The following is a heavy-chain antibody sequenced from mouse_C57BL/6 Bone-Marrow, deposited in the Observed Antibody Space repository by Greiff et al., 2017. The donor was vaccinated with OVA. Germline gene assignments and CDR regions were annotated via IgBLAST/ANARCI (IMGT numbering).Heavy chain of an antibody. CDR1: GYSITSGYD. CDR2: ISYSGST. J-gene: IGHJ3*01. Sequence: EVKVVESGPGMVKPSQSLSLTCTVTGYSITSGYDWHWIRHFPGNKLEWMGYISYSGSTNYNPSLKSRISITHDTSKNHFFLKLNSVTTEDTATYYCARGLGPWFAYWGQGTLVTVSA. CDR3: ARGLGPWFAY. V-gene: IGHV3-1*01. D-gene: IGHD4-1*01.